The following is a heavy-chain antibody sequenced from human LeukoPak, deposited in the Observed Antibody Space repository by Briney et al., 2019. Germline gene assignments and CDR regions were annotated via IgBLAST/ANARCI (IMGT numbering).Heavy chain of an antibody. CDR1: GFTFSSYG. CDR2: IWHDGSNN. D-gene: IGHD3-16*01. CDR3: ARDPPDD. Sequence: PGKSLRLSCAASGFTFSSYGMHWVRQAPGKGLEWVADIWHDGSNNYYADSVKGRFTISRDNSKNTLYLQMNSLRAEDTAVYYCARDPPDDWGQGTLVTVSS. V-gene: IGHV3-33*01. J-gene: IGHJ4*02.